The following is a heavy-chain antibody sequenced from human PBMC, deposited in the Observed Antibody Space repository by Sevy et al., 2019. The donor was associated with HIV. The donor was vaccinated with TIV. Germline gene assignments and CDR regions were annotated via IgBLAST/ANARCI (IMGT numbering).Heavy chain of an antibody. J-gene: IGHJ4*02. CDR1: GFTFSNAW. D-gene: IGHD3-3*01. Sequence: GGSLRLSCAASGFTFSNAWMSWVRQAPGKGLEWVGRIKSKTDGGTTDYAAPVKGRFTISRDDSKNTLYLQMNSLKTEDTVVYYCTSRYYDFWSAKYYFDYWGQGTLVTVSS. CDR3: TSRYYDFWSAKYYFDY. V-gene: IGHV3-15*01. CDR2: IKSKTDGGTT.